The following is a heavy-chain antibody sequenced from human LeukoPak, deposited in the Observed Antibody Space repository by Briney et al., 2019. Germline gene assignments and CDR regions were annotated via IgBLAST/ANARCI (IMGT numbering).Heavy chain of an antibody. V-gene: IGHV4-34*01. CDR1: GGSLSGYY. D-gene: IGHD3-3*01. CDR2: INHSGST. J-gene: IGHJ3*02. Sequence: PSETLSLTCAVYGGSLSGYYWSWIRQPPGKGLEWIGEINHSGSTNYNPSLKSRVTISVDTSKNQFSLKLSSVTAADTAVYYCARHDFWSGYYTVQNAFDIWGQGTMVTVSS. CDR3: ARHDFWSGYYTVQNAFDI.